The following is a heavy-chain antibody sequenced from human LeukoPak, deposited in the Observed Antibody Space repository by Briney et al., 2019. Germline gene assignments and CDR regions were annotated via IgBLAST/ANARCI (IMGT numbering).Heavy chain of an antibody. CDR3: ARDIRVVGATHYLDQ. CDR1: GGSITSYY. Sequence: SETLSLTCTVSGGSITSYYWSWVRQPPGKGLEWIGYMHYSGGATSYPAFKSRVAMSIDASKNQFSLKLSSVTAADTAVYYCARDIRVVGATHYLDQWGQGTLVTVSS. CDR2: MHYSGGA. J-gene: IGHJ4*02. D-gene: IGHD1-26*01. V-gene: IGHV4-59*01.